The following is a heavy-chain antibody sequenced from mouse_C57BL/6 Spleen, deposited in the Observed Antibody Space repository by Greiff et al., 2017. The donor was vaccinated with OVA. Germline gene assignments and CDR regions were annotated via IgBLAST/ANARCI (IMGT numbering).Heavy chain of an antibody. CDR3: AKNSLLWYFDV. Sequence: VKLMESGPGLVQPSQSLSITCTVSGFSLTSYGVHWVRQSPGKGLEWLGVIWRGGSTDYNAAFMSRLSITKDNSKSQVFFKMNSLQADDTAIYYCAKNSLLWYFDVWGTGTTVTVSS. J-gene: IGHJ1*03. V-gene: IGHV2-5*01. D-gene: IGHD6-1*01. CDR2: IWRGGST. CDR1: GFSLTSYG.